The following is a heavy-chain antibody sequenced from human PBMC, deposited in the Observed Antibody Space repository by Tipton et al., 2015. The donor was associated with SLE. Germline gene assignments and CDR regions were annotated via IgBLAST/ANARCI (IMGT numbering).Heavy chain of an antibody. CDR3: ARGPYYFDASGYNYDTTGYHY. V-gene: IGHV4-34*01. CDR2: VYQSTNT. Sequence: TLSLTCAVYGGSFSGYQWSWFRQPPGKGLEWIGEVYQSTNTNYNPSLKSRVTISDDTSKNHFSLKLNSVTAADTAVYYCARGPYYFDASGYNYDTTGYHYWGQGTQVTVSS. J-gene: IGHJ4*02. D-gene: IGHD3-22*01. CDR1: GGSFSGYQ.